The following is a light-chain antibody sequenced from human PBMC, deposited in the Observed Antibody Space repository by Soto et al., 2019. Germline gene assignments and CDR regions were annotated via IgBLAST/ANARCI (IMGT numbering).Light chain of an antibody. CDR3: QQYGSSPYT. CDR1: QSVSSSY. CDR2: GAS. J-gene: IGKJ2*01. Sequence: EIVLTQSPGTLSLSPGERATLSCRASQSVSSSYLAWYQQKPGQAPRLLIYGASSRATGIPDRFSGSGSGTYFTVTISRLEPEDFAVYYGQQYGSSPYTFGQGTKLEIK. V-gene: IGKV3-20*01.